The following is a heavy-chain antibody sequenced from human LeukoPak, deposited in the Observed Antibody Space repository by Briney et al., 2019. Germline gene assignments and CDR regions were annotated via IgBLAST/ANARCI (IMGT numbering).Heavy chain of an antibody. CDR2: MNPNTGNT. CDR1: GYTFTTYN. CDR3: ARGFWGVDYHYLDV. J-gene: IGHJ6*03. Sequence: GASVKVSCKASGYTFTTYNINWVRQATGQGLEWMGWMNPNTGNTGYAQKFQGRVPMTRDTYISAAYMDLSSLRSEDTAVYYCARGFWGVDYHYLDVWGKGTTVIVSS. D-gene: IGHD3-16*01. V-gene: IGHV1-8*01.